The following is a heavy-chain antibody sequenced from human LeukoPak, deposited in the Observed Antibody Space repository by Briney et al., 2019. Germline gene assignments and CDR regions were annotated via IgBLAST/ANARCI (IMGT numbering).Heavy chain of an antibody. D-gene: IGHD3-3*01. CDR3: ARDQWGDFWKGVRYYFDY. CDR1: GYTFTGHY. CDR2: INPDSGGT. V-gene: IGHV1-2*02. Sequence: ASVKVSCKASGYTFTGHYTHWVRQALGQGLEWMGWINPDSGGTNYAQKFQGRVTMTRDTSISTVYMELTWLRSDDTAVYYCARDQWGDFWKGVRYYFDYWGQGTLVTVSS. J-gene: IGHJ4*02.